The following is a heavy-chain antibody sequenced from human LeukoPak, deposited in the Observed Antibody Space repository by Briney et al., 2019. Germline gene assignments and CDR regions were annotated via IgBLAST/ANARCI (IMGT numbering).Heavy chain of an antibody. D-gene: IGHD5-12*01. CDR1: GGSFSGYY. Sequence: NTSETLFLTCAVYGGSFSGYYWSWIRQPPGKVLEWIGEINHSGSTNYNPSLKSRVTISVDTSKNQFSLKLSSVTAADTAVYYCARLRSREPAGFDYWGQGTLVTVSS. CDR2: INHSGST. CDR3: ARLRSREPAGFDY. V-gene: IGHV4-34*01. J-gene: IGHJ4*02.